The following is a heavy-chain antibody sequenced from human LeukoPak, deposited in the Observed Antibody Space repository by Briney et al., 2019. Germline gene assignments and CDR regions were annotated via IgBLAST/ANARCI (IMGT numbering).Heavy chain of an antibody. V-gene: IGHV3-30-3*01. Sequence: GSLRLSCAASGFTFSSYAMDWVRQAPGKGLEWVAVISYDGSNKYYADSVKGRFTISRDNSKNTLYLQMNSLRTGDTAVYYCASRYCSGGGCYFAGADPFDYWGQGILVTVSS. CDR3: ASRYCSGGGCYFAGADPFDY. CDR2: ISYDGSNK. J-gene: IGHJ4*02. CDR1: GFTFSSYA. D-gene: IGHD2-15*01.